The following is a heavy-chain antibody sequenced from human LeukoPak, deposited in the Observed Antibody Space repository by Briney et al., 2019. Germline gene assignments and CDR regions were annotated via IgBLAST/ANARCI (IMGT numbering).Heavy chain of an antibody. CDR2: IIPIFGTA. V-gene: IGHV1-69*06. Sequence: ASVKVSCKASGGTFSSYAISWVRQAPGQGLEWMGGIIPIFGTANYAQKFQGRVTITADKSTSTAYMELSSLRSEDTAVYYCARADCTNGVCFGFDPWGQGTLVTVSS. D-gene: IGHD2-8*01. CDR1: GGTFSSYA. J-gene: IGHJ5*02. CDR3: ARADCTNGVCFGFDP.